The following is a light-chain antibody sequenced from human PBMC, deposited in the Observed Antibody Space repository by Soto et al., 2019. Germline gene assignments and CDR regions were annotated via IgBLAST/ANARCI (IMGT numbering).Light chain of an antibody. J-gene: IGKJ5*01. CDR3: QQANSWPLT. CDR2: GAS. Sequence: DIQMTQSPPSVSASVGERVTITCRASQGVGKWLAWYQQKPGKAPTLLIHGASSLESGVPARYSGSGYGTDFTLTISSLQPEDFAVYYCQQANSWPLTFGQGTRLEIK. CDR1: QGVGKW. V-gene: IGKV1-12*01.